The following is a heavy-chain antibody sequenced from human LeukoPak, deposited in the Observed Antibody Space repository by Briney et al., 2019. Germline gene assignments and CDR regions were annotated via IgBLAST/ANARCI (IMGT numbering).Heavy chain of an antibody. V-gene: IGHV3-30*02. CDR2: IRYDGSNK. Sequence: GRSLRLSCAASGFTFSSYGMHWVRQAPGKGLEWVAFIRYDGSNKYYADSVKGRFTISRDNSKNTLYLQMNSLRAEDTAVYYCAKDQSLSIDPWGQGTLVTVSS. D-gene: IGHD5/OR15-5a*01. CDR1: GFTFSSYG. J-gene: IGHJ5*02. CDR3: AKDQSLSIDP.